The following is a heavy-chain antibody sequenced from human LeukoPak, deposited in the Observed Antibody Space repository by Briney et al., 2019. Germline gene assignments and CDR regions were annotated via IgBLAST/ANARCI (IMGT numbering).Heavy chain of an antibody. Sequence: ASVKVSCKASGYTFTGYYMHWVREAPGQGLEWMGWINPNSGGTNYAQKFQGRVTMTRDTSISTAYMELSRLRSDDTAVYYCARDRRRGIAVAGTPSDYWGQGTLVTVSS. D-gene: IGHD6-19*01. CDR1: GYTFTGYY. CDR3: ARDRRRGIAVAGTPSDY. CDR2: INPNSGGT. J-gene: IGHJ4*02. V-gene: IGHV1-2*02.